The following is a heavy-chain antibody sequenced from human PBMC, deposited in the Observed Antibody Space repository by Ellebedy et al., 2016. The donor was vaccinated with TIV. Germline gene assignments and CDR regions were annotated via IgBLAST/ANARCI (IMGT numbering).Heavy chain of an antibody. CDR3: ACFLAGRIY. Sequence: GESLKISCVDSGLTFSRYWMSWVRQAPGKGLEWVGRSKYKAVNYSTDYAASVKGRLTISRDDSRNSLNLHMNSLKVEDTAVYYCACFLAGRIYWGQGTLVTVSS. J-gene: IGHJ4*02. D-gene: IGHD3-10*01. V-gene: IGHV3-72*01. CDR2: SKYKAVNYST. CDR1: GLTFSRYW.